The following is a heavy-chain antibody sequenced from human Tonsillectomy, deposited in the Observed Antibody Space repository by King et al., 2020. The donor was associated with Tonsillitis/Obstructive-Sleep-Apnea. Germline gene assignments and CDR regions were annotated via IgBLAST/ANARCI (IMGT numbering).Heavy chain of an antibody. J-gene: IGHJ4*02. CDR2: IYYSGST. V-gene: IGHV4-39*01. CDR1: GGSISSSSYY. CDR3: ARIRVAAAGTIDY. Sequence: LQLQESGPGLVKPSETLSLTCTVSGGSISSSSYYWGWIRQLPGKGLEWIGSIYYSGSTYYNPSLKSRVTISVDTSKNQFSLKLSSVTAADTAVYYCARIRVAAAGTIDYWGQGTLVTVSS. D-gene: IGHD6-13*01.